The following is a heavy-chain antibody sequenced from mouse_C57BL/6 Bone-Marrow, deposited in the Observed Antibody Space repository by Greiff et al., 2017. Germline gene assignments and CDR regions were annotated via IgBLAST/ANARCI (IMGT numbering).Heavy chain of an antibody. Sequence: FQLQQSGPELVKPGASVKMSCKASGYTFTDYNMHWVKQSHGKSLEWIGYINPNNGGTSYNQKFKGKATLTVNKSSSTAYMELRSLTSEDSAVYYCARRAYYSNYVWFAYWGQGTLVTVSA. CDR1: GYTFTDYN. CDR3: ARRAYYSNYVWFAY. J-gene: IGHJ3*01. V-gene: IGHV1-22*01. CDR2: INPNNGGT. D-gene: IGHD2-5*01.